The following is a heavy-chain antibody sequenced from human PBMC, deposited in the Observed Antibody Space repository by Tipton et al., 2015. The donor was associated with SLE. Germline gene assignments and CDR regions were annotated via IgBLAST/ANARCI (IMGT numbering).Heavy chain of an antibody. V-gene: IGHV4-59*12. J-gene: IGHJ4*02. CDR1: GGSISSYY. Sequence: TLSLTCTVSGGSISSYYWSWIRQPPGKGLEWIGYIYYSGSTNYNPSLKSRVTISVDTSKNQFSLKLSSVTAADTAVYYCARDSDSASHSWGQGPLVTVSS. CDR2: IYYSGST. D-gene: IGHD3-10*01. CDR3: ARDSDSASHS.